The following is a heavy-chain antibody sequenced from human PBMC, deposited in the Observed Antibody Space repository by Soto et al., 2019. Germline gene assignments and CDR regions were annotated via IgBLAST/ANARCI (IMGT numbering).Heavy chain of an antibody. V-gene: IGHV5-10-1*01. D-gene: IGHD4-17*01. CDR1: GYSFTTYW. Sequence: PGESLKISCKGSGYSFTTYWISWVRQMPGKGLEWMGRIDPSDSYTKYSPSFQGHFTISVDKSISTAYLQWSSLKASDSAMYYCARNYGTGIDYWGQGTLVTVSS. CDR3: ARNYGTGIDY. CDR2: IDPSDSYT. J-gene: IGHJ4*02.